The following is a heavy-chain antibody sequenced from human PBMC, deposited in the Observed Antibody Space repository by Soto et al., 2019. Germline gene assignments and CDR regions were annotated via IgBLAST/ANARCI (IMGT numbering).Heavy chain of an antibody. V-gene: IGHV4-31*03. D-gene: IGHD4-17*01. Sequence: QVQLQESGPGLVKPSQTLSLTCTVSGGSISSGGYYWSWIRQHPGKGLEWIGYIYYSGGTYYNPSLKSRVTISVDTSKNQFSLKLSSVTAADTAVYYCATWHTVTTNVRDYWGQGTLVTVSS. CDR2: IYYSGGT. J-gene: IGHJ4*02. CDR3: ATWHTVTTNVRDY. CDR1: GGSISSGGYY.